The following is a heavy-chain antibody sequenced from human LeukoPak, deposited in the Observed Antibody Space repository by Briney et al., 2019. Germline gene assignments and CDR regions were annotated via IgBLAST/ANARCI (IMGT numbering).Heavy chain of an antibody. CDR1: GFTFDDYA. Sequence: GRSLRLSCAASGFTFDDYAMHWVRHAPGKGLEWVSGITWNSGSIGYADSVKGRFTISRDNAKNSLYLQMNSLRAEDTALYYCAKEPGGGDDTDYWGQGTLVTVSS. CDR2: ITWNSGSI. J-gene: IGHJ4*02. D-gene: IGHD2-21*02. CDR3: AKEPGGGDDTDY. V-gene: IGHV3-9*01.